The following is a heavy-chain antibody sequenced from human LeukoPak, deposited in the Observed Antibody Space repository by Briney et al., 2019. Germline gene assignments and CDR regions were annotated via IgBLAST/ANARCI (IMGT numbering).Heavy chain of an antibody. CDR3: AREVVSSPSYFDS. J-gene: IGHJ4*02. V-gene: IGHV3-53*01. Sequence: VRQAPGKGLEWVSFFYKGDSTYYAESVRGRFTISRDNSKNTLYLLMNSLIPEDTAVYYCAREVVSSPSYFDSWGQGTLVTVSS. D-gene: IGHD2-15*01. CDR2: FYKGDST.